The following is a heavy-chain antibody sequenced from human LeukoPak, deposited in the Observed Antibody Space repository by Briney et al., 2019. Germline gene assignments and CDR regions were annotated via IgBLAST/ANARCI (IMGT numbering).Heavy chain of an antibody. CDR3: ARTLYGMDV. CDR2: IYYSGST. Sequence: SETLSLTCTVSGGSISSDYWSWIRQPPGKGLEWVGYIYYSGSTNYNPSLKSRVTISVDTSKNQFSLKLSSVTAADTAVYYCARTLYGMDVWGQGTTVTVSS. V-gene: IGHV4-59*01. CDR1: GGSISSDY. J-gene: IGHJ6*02.